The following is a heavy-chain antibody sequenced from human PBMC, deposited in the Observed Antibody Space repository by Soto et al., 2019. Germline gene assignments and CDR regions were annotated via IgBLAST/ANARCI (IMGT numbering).Heavy chain of an antibody. D-gene: IGHD3-22*01. CDR1: GFTFSSYG. CDR3: AKGTHYYDSSGYRRGDYFDY. Sequence: QVQLVESGGGVVQPGRSLRLSCAASGFTFSSYGMHWVRQAPGKGLEWVAVISYDGSNKYYADAVKGRFTISSDNSKNTLYLQMNSLRAEDTAVYYCAKGTHYYDSSGYRRGDYFDYWGQGTLVTVSS. V-gene: IGHV3-30*18. J-gene: IGHJ4*02. CDR2: ISYDGSNK.